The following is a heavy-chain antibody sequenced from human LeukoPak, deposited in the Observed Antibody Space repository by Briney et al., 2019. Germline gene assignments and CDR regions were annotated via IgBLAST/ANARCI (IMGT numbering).Heavy chain of an antibody. CDR3: ANLIVLDAFDI. D-gene: IGHD2/OR15-2a*01. J-gene: IGHJ3*02. Sequence: GSLRLSCAASGFTFSDYYMSWIRQAPGKGLEWVSYIGGSGATIYYADSVKGRFTISRDNAKNSLYLQMNSLRAEDTAVYYCANLIVLDAFDIWGQGTMVTVSS. V-gene: IGHV3-11*04. CDR2: IGGSGATI. CDR1: GFTFSDYY.